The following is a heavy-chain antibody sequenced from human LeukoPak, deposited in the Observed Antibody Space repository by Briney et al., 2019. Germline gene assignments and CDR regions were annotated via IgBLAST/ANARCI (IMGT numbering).Heavy chain of an antibody. J-gene: IGHJ4*02. V-gene: IGHV1-18*01. CDR1: GYTFTSYV. CDR3: ARDRNYHFWSGYLMFDY. CDR2: TIAYNGNT. Sequence: ASVKVSCKASGYTFTSYVISRWDQAPGQGLRGVDWTIAYNGNTNYAQKLQGRVTMTTDTSKSTAYMEVRSLRFDDTAVYYCARDRNYHFWSGYLMFDYWGQGTLVTVSS. D-gene: IGHD3-3*02.